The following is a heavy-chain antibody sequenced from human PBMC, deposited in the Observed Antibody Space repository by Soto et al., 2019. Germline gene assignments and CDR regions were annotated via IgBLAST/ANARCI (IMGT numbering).Heavy chain of an antibody. Sequence: ASVKVSCKASGYTFTSYDINWVRQATGQGLEWMGWMNPNSGNTGYAQKFQGRVTMTRNTSISTAYMELSSLRSEDTAVYYCARYCSSTSCTEDYYYGMDVWGQGTTLTVSS. J-gene: IGHJ6*02. CDR3: ARYCSSTSCTEDYYYGMDV. D-gene: IGHD2-2*01. CDR2: MNPNSGNT. V-gene: IGHV1-8*01. CDR1: GYTFTSYD.